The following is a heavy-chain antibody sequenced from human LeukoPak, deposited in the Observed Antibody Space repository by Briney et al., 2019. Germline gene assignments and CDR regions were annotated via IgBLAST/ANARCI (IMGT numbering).Heavy chain of an antibody. V-gene: IGHV5-51*01. CDR2: IYPGGSDT. J-gene: IGHJ5*02. D-gene: IGHD6-13*01. Sequence: GESLKISCKGSGYSFTSYWIGWVRQMPGKGLEWMGIIYPGGSDTRYSPSFQGQVTISADKSISTAYLQWSSLKASDTAMYYCARQESGYSSSWVIDPWGQGTLVTVSS. CDR1: GYSFTSYW. CDR3: ARQESGYSSSWVIDP.